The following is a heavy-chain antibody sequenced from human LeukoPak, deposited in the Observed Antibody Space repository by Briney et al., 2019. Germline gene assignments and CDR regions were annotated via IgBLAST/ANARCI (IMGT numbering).Heavy chain of an antibody. Sequence: ASVKVSCKASGYTFSNYGISWVRQAPGQGLEWMGWFSGHNGKVEYAQNFQGRITMATDTPTSTAYMELRSLRSDDTALYYCARLGMGIIPPTSYYYMDVWGKGTTVTVSS. D-gene: IGHD1-26*01. CDR3: ARLGMGIIPPTSYYYMDV. J-gene: IGHJ6*03. V-gene: IGHV1-18*01. CDR2: FSGHNGKV. CDR1: GYTFSNYG.